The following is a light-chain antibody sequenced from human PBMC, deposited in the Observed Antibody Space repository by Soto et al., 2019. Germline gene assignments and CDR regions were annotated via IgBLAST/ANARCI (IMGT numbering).Light chain of an antibody. Sequence: EIVMTQSPATLSVSPGERATLSCRASQSVSSXLAWYQQKPGQAPRLLIYGASTRATGIPARFSGSGSGTEFTLTISSLQSEXXAVYYXXXXXNWPPWTFGQGTKVEIK. CDR2: GAS. CDR3: XXXXNWPPWT. V-gene: IGKV3-15*01. CDR1: QSVSSX. J-gene: IGKJ1*01.